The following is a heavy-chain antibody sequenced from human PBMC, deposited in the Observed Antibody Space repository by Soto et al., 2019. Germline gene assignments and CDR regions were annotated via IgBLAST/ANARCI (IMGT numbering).Heavy chain of an antibody. V-gene: IGHV4-30-2*01. CDR3: ASAALSYSSSWYYFDY. J-gene: IGHJ4*02. D-gene: IGHD6-13*01. CDR2: IYHSGST. CDR1: GGSISSGGYS. Sequence: SETLSLTCAVSGGSISSGGYSWSWIRQPPGKGLEWIGYIYHSGSTYYNPSLKSRVTISVDRSKNQFSLKLSSVTAADTAVYYCASAALSYSSSWYYFDYWGQGTLVTVSS.